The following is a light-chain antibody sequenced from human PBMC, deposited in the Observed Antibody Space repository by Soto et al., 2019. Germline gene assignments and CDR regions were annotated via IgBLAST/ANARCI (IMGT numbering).Light chain of an antibody. CDR2: TES. V-gene: IGKV1-17*01. Sequence: DIQMTQSPSSLSASVGDSVTITCRASQDIRNDLGWYQHKPGKVPKRLIHTESTLQSWVPSRFSGSGSGTAFTLTISSLQPEDFSTYYCLQQNTLPYTFGQGTKLEIK. CDR1: QDIRND. CDR3: LQQNTLPYT. J-gene: IGKJ2*01.